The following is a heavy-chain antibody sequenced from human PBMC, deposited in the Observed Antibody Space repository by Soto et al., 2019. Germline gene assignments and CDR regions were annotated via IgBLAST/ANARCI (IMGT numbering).Heavy chain of an antibody. CDR3: ARHAFKCGMDG. CDR2: INYSGST. V-gene: IGHV4-30-4*01. CDR1: GGSISSGDYY. J-gene: IGHJ6*02. Sequence: QVQLQESGPGLVKPSQTLSLTCTVSGGSISSGDYYWSWIRQPPGKGLGGIVYINYSGSTYYNPSLKSRVTISVDTSQTQFSLKLSSVTAADAAVYYCARHAFKCGMDGWGQGTTVTVS.